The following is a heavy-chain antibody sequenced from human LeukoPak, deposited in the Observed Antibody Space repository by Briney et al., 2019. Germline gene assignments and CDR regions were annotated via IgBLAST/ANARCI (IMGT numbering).Heavy chain of an antibody. J-gene: IGHJ3*02. V-gene: IGHV3-21*01. Sequence: PGGSLRLSCAASGFTFSSYSMNWVRQAPGKGLEWVSSTSSSSSYIYYADSVKGRFTISRDNAKNSLYLQMNSLRAEDTAVYYCARDARGVVRFLEWQNAFDIWGQGTMVTVSS. CDR1: GFTFSSYS. CDR3: ARDARGVVRFLEWQNAFDI. D-gene: IGHD3-3*01. CDR2: TSSSSSYI.